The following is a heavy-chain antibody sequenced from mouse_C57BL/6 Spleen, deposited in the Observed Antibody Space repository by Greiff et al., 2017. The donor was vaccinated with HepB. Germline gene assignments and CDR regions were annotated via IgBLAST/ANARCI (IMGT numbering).Heavy chain of an antibody. V-gene: IGHV1-66*01. D-gene: IGHD2-3*01. Sequence: QVHVKQSGPELVKPGASVKISCKASGYSFTSYYIHWVKQRPGQGLEWIGWIYPGSGNTKYNEKFKGKATLTADTSSSTAYMQLSSLTSEDSAVYYCARSGGYYHFDYWGQGTTLTVSS. J-gene: IGHJ2*01. CDR1: GYSFTSYY. CDR2: IYPGSGNT. CDR3: ARSGGYYHFDY.